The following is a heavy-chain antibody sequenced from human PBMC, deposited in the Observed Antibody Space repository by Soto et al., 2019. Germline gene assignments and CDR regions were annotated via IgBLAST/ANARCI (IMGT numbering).Heavy chain of an antibody. V-gene: IGHV4-39*01. CDR1: GGSISSTDHY. CDR3: ARLVFHCLRGSCDDYSFYGLDV. CDR2: IYFAGST. Sequence: PSETLSLTCTVSGGSISSTDHYWGWVRQPPGKGLEWLGSIYFAGSTLHNPALKSRATISVDTSRNQFSLRLTTVTASDTAVYYCARLVFHCLRGSCDDYSFYGLDVWGQGTTVTVSS. J-gene: IGHJ6*02. D-gene: IGHD2-15*01.